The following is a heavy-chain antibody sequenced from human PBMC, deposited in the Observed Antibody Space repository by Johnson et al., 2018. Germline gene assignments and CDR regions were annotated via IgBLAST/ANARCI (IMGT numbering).Heavy chain of an antibody. CDR3: ASSSLGGVIHFDY. D-gene: IGHD1-26*01. V-gene: IGHV4-59*12. CDR1: GGSISRNY. Sequence: QVQLQESGPGLVKSSETLSLTCPVSGGSISRNYWSWVRQPPGKGLEWIGYISYSGSTNKNPSLRSRGSIPGGTSRNQFSLKLGSVPTADTAVYYCASSSLGGVIHFDYWGQGILVTVSS. J-gene: IGHJ4*02. CDR2: ISYSGST.